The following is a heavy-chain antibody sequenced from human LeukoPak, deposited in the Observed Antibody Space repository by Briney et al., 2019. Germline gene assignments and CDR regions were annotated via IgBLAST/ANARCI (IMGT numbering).Heavy chain of an antibody. Sequence: SETLSLTCTVSGGSISSSSYYWGWIRQPPGKGLEWIGSIYYSGSTYYNPSLKSRVTISLDTSKNQFSLKLTSVTAADTAVYYCAREYCSGGTCYSSSFYYYYGMDVWGQGTTVTVSS. D-gene: IGHD2-15*01. V-gene: IGHV4-39*07. J-gene: IGHJ6*02. CDR1: GGSISSSSYY. CDR3: AREYCSGGTCYSSSFYYYYGMDV. CDR2: IYYSGST.